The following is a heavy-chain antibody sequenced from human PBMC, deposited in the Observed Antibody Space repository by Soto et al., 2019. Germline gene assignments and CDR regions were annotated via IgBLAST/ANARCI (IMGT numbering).Heavy chain of an antibody. Sequence: SETLSLTCGVYNGSFIGYYWTWIRQPQGKGLEWIGEINRGGLTNYNPSLKGRVTISQDASKKEFSLRLSSVTAADTAVYFCARGTGGRNFDNWGQGTLVTVSS. V-gene: IGHV4-34*01. CDR2: INRGGLT. CDR1: NGSFIGYY. J-gene: IGHJ4*02. CDR3: ARGTGGRNFDN. D-gene: IGHD3-16*01.